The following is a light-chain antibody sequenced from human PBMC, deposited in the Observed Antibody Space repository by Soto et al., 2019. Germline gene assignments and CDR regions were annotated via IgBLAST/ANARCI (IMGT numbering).Light chain of an antibody. J-gene: IGKJ3*01. CDR2: GAS. V-gene: IGKV3-20*01. Sequence: EIVVTQSPGTLSLSPGERVTLSCRASQSGSSSYLACYQQKPGQAPRLLIYGASSRATGIPDRFSGSGSGTDFPLTISRLEPEDFAVYYCQQYGSSPLFTFGPGTKVDIK. CDR1: QSGSSSY. CDR3: QQYGSSPLFT.